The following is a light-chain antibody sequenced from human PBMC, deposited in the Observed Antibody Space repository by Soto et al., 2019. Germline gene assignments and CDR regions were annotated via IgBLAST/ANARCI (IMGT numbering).Light chain of an antibody. CDR1: QGISNY. CDR2: AAS. J-gene: IGKJ4*01. V-gene: IGKV1-27*01. Sequence: DIQMTQSPSSLSASVGDRVTITCRASQGISNYLAWYQQRPGKVPKLLIYAASTLQSGVPSRFSGSRSGIDFTLTITTLQPEDVATYYFQRYNTAPHTFGGGTRVEIK. CDR3: QRYNTAPHT.